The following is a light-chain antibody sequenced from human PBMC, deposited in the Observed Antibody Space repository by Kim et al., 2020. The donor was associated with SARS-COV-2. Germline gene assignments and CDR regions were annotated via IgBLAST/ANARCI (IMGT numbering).Light chain of an antibody. J-gene: IGKJ1*01. Sequence: EIVLTQSPGTLSLSPGERATLSCRATQSVSNHYLFWYQQKPGQAPRLLIYGASSRATGIPDRFSGSGSGTDFTLTISRLEPEDSAVYYCQHYDSSPWTFGQGTKVDIK. CDR1: QSVSNHY. CDR3: QHYDSSPWT. CDR2: GAS. V-gene: IGKV3-20*01.